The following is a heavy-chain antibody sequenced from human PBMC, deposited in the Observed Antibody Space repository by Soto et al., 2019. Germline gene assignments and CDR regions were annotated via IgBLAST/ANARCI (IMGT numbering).Heavy chain of an antibody. CDR2: IWYDGSNK. CDR3: ARCFSPHELPGSSWYTIDY. CDR1: GFTFSSYG. Sequence: GGSLRLSCAASGFTFSSYGMHWVRQAPGKGLEWVAVIWYDGSNKYYADSVKGRFTISRDNSKNTLYLQMNSLRAEDTAVYYCARCFSPHELPGSSWYTIDYWGQGTLVTVSS. J-gene: IGHJ4*02. V-gene: IGHV3-33*01. D-gene: IGHD6-13*01.